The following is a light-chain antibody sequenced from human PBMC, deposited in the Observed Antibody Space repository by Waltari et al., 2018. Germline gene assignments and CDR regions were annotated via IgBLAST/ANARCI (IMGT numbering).Light chain of an antibody. CDR2: QDS. CDR3: QAWDSSTVV. V-gene: IGLV3-1*01. J-gene: IGLJ2*01. Sequence: SYELTHPPSRSVSPGQPATLPPPGAHLGANYVPWYQLKQGQSPVLVIYQDSQRPSGIPERFSGSNSGNTATLTISGTQAVDEADYYCQAWDSSTVVFGGGTKLTVL. CDR1: HLGANY.